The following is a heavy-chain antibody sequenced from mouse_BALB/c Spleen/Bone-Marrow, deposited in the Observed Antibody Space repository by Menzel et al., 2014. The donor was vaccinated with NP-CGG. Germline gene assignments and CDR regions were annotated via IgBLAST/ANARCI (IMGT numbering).Heavy chain of an antibody. Sequence: QVQLQQPGAELVRPGASVELSCKTSGYTFTSYWINWVKQRPGQGLEWIGNIYPSDNYTNYNQKFKDKATLTVDISSTTAYMQLSSPTSEDSAVYYCTRTYEYFDYWGQGTTLTVSS. J-gene: IGHJ2*01. CDR2: IYPSDNYT. CDR3: TRTYEYFDY. D-gene: IGHD2-3*01. V-gene: IGHV1-69*02. CDR1: GYTFTSYW.